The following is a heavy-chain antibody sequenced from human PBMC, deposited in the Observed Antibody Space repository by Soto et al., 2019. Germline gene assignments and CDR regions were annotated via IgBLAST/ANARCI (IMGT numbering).Heavy chain of an antibody. CDR3: VRGYCTTSPCSGDFQF. CDR2: IHPSGDT. CDR1: GYKFTTYF. D-gene: IGHD2-15*01. Sequence: QVQLVQSGAELKNPGASVKVACKASGYKFTTYFIHWVRQAPGQGLEWMGMIHPSGDTGYAQKFPGRVTMTIDTSTTTAYMELRHLTSEDTAVYFSVRGYCTTSPCSGDFQFWGQGTLVTVSS. J-gene: IGHJ1*01. V-gene: IGHV1-46*01.